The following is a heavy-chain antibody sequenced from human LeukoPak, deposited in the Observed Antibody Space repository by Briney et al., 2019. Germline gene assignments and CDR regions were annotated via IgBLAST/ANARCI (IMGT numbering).Heavy chain of an antibody. CDR1: GYTLTELS. CDR2: FDPEDGET. V-gene: IGHV1-24*01. CDR3: ARAYCSGGSCLLDY. J-gene: IGHJ4*02. D-gene: IGHD2-15*01. Sequence: GASVKVSCKVSGYTLTELSMHWVRQAPGKGLEWMGGFDPEDGETIYAQKFQGRVTMTEDTSTDTAYMELSSMRSDDTAVYYCARAYCSGGSCLLDYWGQGSQVTVSS.